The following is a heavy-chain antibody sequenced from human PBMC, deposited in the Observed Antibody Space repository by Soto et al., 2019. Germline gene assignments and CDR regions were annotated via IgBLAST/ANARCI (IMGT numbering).Heavy chain of an antibody. CDR2: ISGNSGTT. CDR1: GFNFSNYA. V-gene: IGHV3-23*01. D-gene: IGHD3-3*01. CDR3: AKGRAITVFGLITPFDS. J-gene: IGHJ4*02. Sequence: EVQLLESGGDFKQPGGSLRLSCEGSGFNFSNYALNWVRQAPGKRLEWVSVISGNSGTTYYAASVKGRFTISRDNSKNTLYLQMNSLRADGAAVYYCAKGRAITVFGLITPFDSWGQGTLVTVSS.